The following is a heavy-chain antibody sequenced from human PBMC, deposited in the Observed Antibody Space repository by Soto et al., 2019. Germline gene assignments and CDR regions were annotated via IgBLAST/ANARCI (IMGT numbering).Heavy chain of an antibody. CDR2: ISVYNGNT. V-gene: IGHV1-18*01. D-gene: IGHD3-10*01. CDR3: ARSGRPGYYYYIMDV. CDR1: GYTFTSYG. Sequence: AASVKVSCKASGYTFTSYGVSWVRQAPGQGLEWMGWISVYNGNTKYAQKLQGRVTMTTDTSTSTAYMELRGLRSDDTAVYYCARSGRPGYYYYIMDVWGQGTTVTVSS. J-gene: IGHJ6*02.